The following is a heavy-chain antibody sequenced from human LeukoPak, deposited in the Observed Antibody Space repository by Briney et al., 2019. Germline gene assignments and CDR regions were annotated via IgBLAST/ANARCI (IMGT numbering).Heavy chain of an antibody. J-gene: IGHJ4*02. Sequence: GASVKVSCKDSGYTFTGYYMHWVRQAPGQGLEWMGRINPNSGGTNYAQKFQGRVTMTRDTSISTAYMELSRLRSDDTAVYYCARAAGSIAVAWYFDYWGQGTLVTVSS. CDR3: ARAAGSIAVAWYFDY. D-gene: IGHD6-19*01. V-gene: IGHV1-2*06. CDR2: INPNSGGT. CDR1: GYTFTGYY.